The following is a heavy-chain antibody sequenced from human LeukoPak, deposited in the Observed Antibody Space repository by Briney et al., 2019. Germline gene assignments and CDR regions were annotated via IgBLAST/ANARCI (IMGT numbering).Heavy chain of an antibody. D-gene: IGHD6-19*01. J-gene: IGHJ5*01. CDR3: AKPIRRGLAVTADLFYP. CDR1: GFAFSVYA. V-gene: IGHV3-23*01. Sequence: PGGSLRLSCTASGFAFSVYAMSWLRQPPGKGLEWVSTINANSGTTSYAASVRGRFTISRDNSKNTLYLQLNTLRADDTATYYCAKPIRRGLAVTADLFYPWGQGTLVVVSS. CDR2: INANSGTT.